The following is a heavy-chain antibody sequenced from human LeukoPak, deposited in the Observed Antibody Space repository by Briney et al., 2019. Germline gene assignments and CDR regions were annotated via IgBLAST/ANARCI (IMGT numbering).Heavy chain of an antibody. CDR2: INHSGST. CDR1: GGSFSGYY. V-gene: IGHV4-34*01. Sequence: PSETLSLTCAVYGGSFSGYYWSWIRQPPGKGLEWIGEINHSGSTNYNPSLKSRVTISVDTSKNQFSLKLSSVTAADTAVYYCASYGSGSYYLRDWGQGTLVTVSS. J-gene: IGHJ4*02. D-gene: IGHD3-10*01. CDR3: ASYGSGSYYLRD.